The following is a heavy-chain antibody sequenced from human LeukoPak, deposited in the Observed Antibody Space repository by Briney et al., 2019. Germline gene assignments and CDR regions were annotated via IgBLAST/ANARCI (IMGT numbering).Heavy chain of an antibody. CDR2: ISYSGST. CDR3: ARRLPPQNGNDAFDI. J-gene: IGHJ3*02. Sequence: SETLSLTCTVSGGSISSFYWSWIRQPPGKGLEWIGYISYSGSTNYNPSLKSRVTTSVDTSKNQFSLKLSSVTAADTAVYYCARRLPPQNGNDAFDIWGQGTMVTVSS. V-gene: IGHV4-59*08. D-gene: IGHD1-1*01. CDR1: GGSISSFY.